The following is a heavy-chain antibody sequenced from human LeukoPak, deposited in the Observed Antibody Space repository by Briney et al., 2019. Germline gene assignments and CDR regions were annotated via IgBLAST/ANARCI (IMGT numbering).Heavy chain of an antibody. Sequence: PSETLSLTCTVSGGSISSYYWSWIRQPPGKGLEWIGYIYYSGSTNYNPSLKSRVTISVDTSKNQFSLKLSPVTAADTAVYYCARHGYYDIGGVFDIWGQGTMVTVSS. V-gene: IGHV4-59*01. CDR2: IYYSGST. D-gene: IGHD3-22*01. CDR3: ARHGYYDIGGVFDI. J-gene: IGHJ3*02. CDR1: GGSISSYY.